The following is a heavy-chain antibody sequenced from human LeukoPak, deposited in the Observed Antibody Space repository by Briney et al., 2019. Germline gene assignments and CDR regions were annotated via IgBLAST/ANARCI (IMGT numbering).Heavy chain of an antibody. CDR1: GFTFSSYA. D-gene: IGHD1-26*01. CDR3: AKSVGAAIKTGMDV. J-gene: IGHJ6*02. Sequence: GGSLRLSCAASGFTFSSYAMSWVRQAPGKGLEWVSAISGSGGSTYYADSVKGRFTISRDNSKNTLYLQMNSLRAEDTAVYYCAKSVGAAIKTGMDVWGQGTTVTVSS. CDR2: ISGSGGST. V-gene: IGHV3-23*01.